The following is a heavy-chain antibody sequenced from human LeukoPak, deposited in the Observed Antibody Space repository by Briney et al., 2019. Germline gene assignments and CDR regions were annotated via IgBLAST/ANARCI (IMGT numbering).Heavy chain of an antibody. CDR2: IWYDGSNK. CDR3: ATDRATQYFDY. Sequence: GRSLRLSCAASGITFRSYGMHWVRQAPGKGLEWVAFIWYDGSNKYYADSVKGRFTISRDNSRSTLFLQMNSLRAEDTAVYYCATDRATQYFDYWGQGTLVSVSS. CDR1: GITFRSYG. J-gene: IGHJ4*02. V-gene: IGHV3-33*01. D-gene: IGHD2-15*01.